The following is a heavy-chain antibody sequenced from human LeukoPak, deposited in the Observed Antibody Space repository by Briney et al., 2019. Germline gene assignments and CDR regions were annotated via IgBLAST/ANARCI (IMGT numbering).Heavy chain of an antibody. CDR3: AKPSNYYGSATDAFDF. CDR1: GGSISSSRYY. Sequence: SETLSLTCTVSGGSISSSRYYWGWIRQPPGKGREWIGNIFHSGSTYDNPSLKSRVTISVDTSKNHFSLKLNSVTAADTAVYYCAKPSNYYGSATDAFDFWGQGTMVTVSS. CDR2: IFHSGST. J-gene: IGHJ3*01. D-gene: IGHD3-10*01. V-gene: IGHV4-39*07.